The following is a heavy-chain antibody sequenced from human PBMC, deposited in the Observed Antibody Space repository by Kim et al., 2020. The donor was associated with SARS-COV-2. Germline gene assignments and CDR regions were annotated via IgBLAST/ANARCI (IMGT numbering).Heavy chain of an antibody. D-gene: IGHD7-27*01. CDR3: AREIPGDRLFDY. Sequence: SYAQKFQGRVTMTRDTSTSTVYMELSSLRSEDTAVYYCAREIPGDRLFDYWGQGTLVTVSS. V-gene: IGHV1-46*01. J-gene: IGHJ4*02.